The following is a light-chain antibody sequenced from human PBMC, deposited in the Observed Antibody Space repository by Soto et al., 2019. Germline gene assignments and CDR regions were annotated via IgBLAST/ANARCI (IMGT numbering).Light chain of an antibody. CDR1: RFDIGNYDS. J-gene: IGLJ2*01. Sequence: QSVLTQPASVSGSPGQSVTISCTGTRFDIGNYDSVSWYQQHPGKAPKLIIYDVNNRPSGVSSRFSGSKSDNTASLTISGLQAEDEAHYYCNSYTSTSTPVVFGGGTKVTVL. CDR2: DVN. CDR3: NSYTSTSTPVV. V-gene: IGLV2-14*03.